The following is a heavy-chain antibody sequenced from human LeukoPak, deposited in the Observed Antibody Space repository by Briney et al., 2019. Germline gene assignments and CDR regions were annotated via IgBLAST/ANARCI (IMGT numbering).Heavy chain of an antibody. V-gene: IGHV3-30*03. J-gene: IGHJ4*02. Sequence: GGSLRLSCAASGFTFSSYGMHWVRQAPGKGLEWVAVISYDGSNKYYADSVKGRFTISRDNSKNTLYLQMNSLRAEDTAVYYCARGGDSSVFWGQGTLVTVSS. D-gene: IGHD3-22*01. CDR2: ISYDGSNK. CDR1: GFTFSSYG. CDR3: ARGGDSSVF.